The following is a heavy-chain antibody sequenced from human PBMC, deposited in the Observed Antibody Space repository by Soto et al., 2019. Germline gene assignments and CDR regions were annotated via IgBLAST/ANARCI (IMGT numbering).Heavy chain of an antibody. J-gene: IGHJ6*02. CDR3: ARADSGYDQDYYYYGMDV. D-gene: IGHD5-12*01. Sequence: SETLSLTCTVSGGSISSYYWSWIRQPPGKGLEWIGYIYYSGSTNYNPSLKSRVTISVDTSKNQFSLKLSSVTAADTAVYYCARADSGYDQDYYYYGMDVWGQGITVTVSS. V-gene: IGHV4-59*01. CDR2: IYYSGST. CDR1: GGSISSYY.